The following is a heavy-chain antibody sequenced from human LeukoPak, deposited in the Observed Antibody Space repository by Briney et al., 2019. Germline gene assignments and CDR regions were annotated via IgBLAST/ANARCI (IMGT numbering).Heavy chain of an antibody. Sequence: ASVKVSCKASGGTFSSYAISWVRQAPGQGLEWMGWISAYNGNTNYAQKLQGRVTMTTDTSTSTAYMELRSLRSDDTAVYYCARDIVVVPAATYNWFDPWGQGTLVTVSS. CDR3: ARDIVVVPAATYNWFDP. D-gene: IGHD2-2*01. CDR1: GGTFSSYA. CDR2: ISAYNGNT. J-gene: IGHJ5*02. V-gene: IGHV1-18*01.